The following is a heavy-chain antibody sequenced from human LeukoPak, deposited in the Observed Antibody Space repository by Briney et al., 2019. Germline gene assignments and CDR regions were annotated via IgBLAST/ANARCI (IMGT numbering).Heavy chain of an antibody. V-gene: IGHV1-2*02. CDR1: GYTFTGYY. D-gene: IGHD4-17*01. CDR2: INPNSGGT. CDR3: ARTAGDNWYFDL. Sequence: ASVKVSCKASGYTFTGYYMHWVRQAPGQGLGWMGWINPNSGGTNYAQKFQGRVTMTRDTSISTAYMELSRLRSDDTAVYYCARTAGDNWYFDLWGRGTLVTVSS. J-gene: IGHJ2*01.